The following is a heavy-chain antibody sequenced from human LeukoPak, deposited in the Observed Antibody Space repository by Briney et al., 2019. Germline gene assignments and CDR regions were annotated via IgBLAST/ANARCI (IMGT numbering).Heavy chain of an antibody. CDR3: AKDPAYDFWSGYYLYYFDY. Sequence: GGSLRLSCAASGFTFSSYAMSWVRQAPGKGLEGVSAISGSGGSTYYADSVKGRFTISRVNSNNTLYQQMNSLRSEDTAVYYCAKDPAYDFWSGYYLYYFDYWGQGTLVTVSS. CDR1: GFTFSSYA. V-gene: IGHV3-23*01. CDR2: ISGSGGST. D-gene: IGHD3-3*01. J-gene: IGHJ4*02.